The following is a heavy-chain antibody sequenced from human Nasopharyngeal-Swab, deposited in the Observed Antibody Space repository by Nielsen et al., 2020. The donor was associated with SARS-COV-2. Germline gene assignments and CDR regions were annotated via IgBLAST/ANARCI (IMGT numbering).Heavy chain of an antibody. CDR3: AREERPLGNWFDP. CDR2: IYYSGST. Sequence: WIRQSPGQGLEWIGYIYYSGSTYYNPSLKSRVTISVDTSKNQFSLKLSSVTAADTAVYYCAREERPLGNWFDPWGQGTLVTVSS. V-gene: IGHV4-31*02. D-gene: IGHD7-27*01. J-gene: IGHJ5*02.